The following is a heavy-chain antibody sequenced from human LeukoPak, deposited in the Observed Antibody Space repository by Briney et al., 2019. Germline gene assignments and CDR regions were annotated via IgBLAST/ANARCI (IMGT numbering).Heavy chain of an antibody. D-gene: IGHD3-22*01. CDR3: ARARDSSGYYYVIDY. CDR1: GGSISSYY. J-gene: IGHJ4*02. V-gene: IGHV4-4*07. Sequence: PSETLSLTCTVSGGSISSYYWSWIRQPAGKGLEWIGRIYTSGSTNYNPSLKSRVTISVDTSKNQFSLKLSSVTAADTAVYYCARARDSSGYYYVIDYWGQGTLVTVSS. CDR2: IYTSGST.